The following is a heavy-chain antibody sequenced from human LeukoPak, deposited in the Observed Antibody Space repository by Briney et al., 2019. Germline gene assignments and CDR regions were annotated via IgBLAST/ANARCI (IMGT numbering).Heavy chain of an antibody. J-gene: IGHJ5*02. CDR1: GFTFSSYG. CDR2: ISYDGSNK. CDR3: AKDGNPTYYYDSSGSPAA. V-gene: IGHV3-30*18. Sequence: PGGSLRLSCAASGFTFSSYGMHWVRQPPGKGLDWVAVISYDGSNKYYADSVKGRFTISRDNSKNTLYLQMNSLRAEDTAVYYCAKDGNPTYYYDSSGSPAAWGQGTLVTVSS. D-gene: IGHD3-22*01.